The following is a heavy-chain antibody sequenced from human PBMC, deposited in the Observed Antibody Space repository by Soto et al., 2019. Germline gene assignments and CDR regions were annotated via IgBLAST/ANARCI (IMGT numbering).Heavy chain of an antibody. CDR2: IKEDGSEK. J-gene: IGHJ5*02. V-gene: IGHV3-7*01. CDR1: GFNFRGYW. Sequence: GGSLRLSCAASGFNFRGYWMSWVRQAPGKGLEWVANIKEDGSEKYYVDSVKGRFTISRDNTKNSLFLQMDILRAEDTAVFYCARDSNKGVPAAWGQGALVTVSS. D-gene: IGHD2-2*01. CDR3: ARDSNKGVPAA.